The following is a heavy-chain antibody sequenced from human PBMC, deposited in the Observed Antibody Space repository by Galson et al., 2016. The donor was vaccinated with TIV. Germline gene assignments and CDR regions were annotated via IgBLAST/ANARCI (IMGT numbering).Heavy chain of an antibody. Sequence: SETLSLTCTVSGFSISSGYYWGWIRQPPGRGLEWIGSIYHSGSTYYNPSLKSRVTISVDTSKNQFSLKLTSVTAADTAVYLCASHPIRFGELTYFDPWGQGTLVTVSS. CDR2: IYHSGST. J-gene: IGHJ5*02. CDR1: GFSISSGYY. CDR3: ASHPIRFGELTYFDP. D-gene: IGHD3-10*01. V-gene: IGHV4-38-2*02.